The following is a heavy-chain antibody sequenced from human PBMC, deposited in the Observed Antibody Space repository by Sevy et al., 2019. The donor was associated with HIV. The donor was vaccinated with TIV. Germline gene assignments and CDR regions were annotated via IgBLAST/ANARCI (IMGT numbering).Heavy chain of an antibody. CDR2: ISVSGGST. J-gene: IGHJ4*02. Sequence: GGSLRLSCAASGFTFSSYAMSWVRQAPGKGLEWVSAISVSGGSTYYADSVKGRFTISRDNSKNTLYLQMNSLRAEDSAVYYCAKGDIVVVVATADYWGQGTLVTVSS. CDR3: AKGDIVVVVATADY. V-gene: IGHV3-23*01. D-gene: IGHD2-15*01. CDR1: GFTFSSYA.